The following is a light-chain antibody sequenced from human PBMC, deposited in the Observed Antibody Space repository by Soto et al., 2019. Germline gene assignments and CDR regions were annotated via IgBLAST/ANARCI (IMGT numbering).Light chain of an antibody. J-gene: IGKJ5*01. Sequence: ELKHSVGTLSLSPVESANRSCSPSQTVRNNYLAWYQQKAGQAPRLIIYDASRRAAGIPDRISGSGSGTDFTLTISRLEAEDFAVYYCQQYGSPLTTFGQGTGLEI. CDR1: QTVRNNY. CDR3: QQYGSPLTT. CDR2: DAS. V-gene: IGKV3-20*01.